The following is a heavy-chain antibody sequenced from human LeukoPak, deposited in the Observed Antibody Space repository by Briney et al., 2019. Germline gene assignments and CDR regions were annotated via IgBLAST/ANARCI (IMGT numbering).Heavy chain of an antibody. Sequence: PGGSLRLSRAASGFTFSSYWLSWVRQAPGKGLEWVASIEQDGSQKYYVDSVRGRFTISRDNAKNSVYLQMNSLRVEDTAVYYCARNSGSYPFDYWGQGTLVTVSS. V-gene: IGHV3-7*01. CDR3: ARNSGSYPFDY. CDR1: GFTFSSYW. D-gene: IGHD1-26*01. CDR2: IEQDGSQK. J-gene: IGHJ4*02.